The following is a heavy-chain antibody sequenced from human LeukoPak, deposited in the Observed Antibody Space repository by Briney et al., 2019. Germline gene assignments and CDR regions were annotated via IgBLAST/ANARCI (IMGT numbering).Heavy chain of an antibody. CDR1: GFSVSSNY. V-gene: IGHV3-53*01. CDR2: ISDSGVST. CDR3: ASRSNNWYFDY. D-gene: IGHD1-1*01. J-gene: IGHJ4*02. Sequence: AGGSLRLSCAASGFSVSSNYMTWVRQAPGKGLDWVSGISDSGVSTYYADSVTGRFTISRDNSKNTLYLQMNTLRAEDTAVYYCASRSNNWYFDYWGQGTLVTVSS.